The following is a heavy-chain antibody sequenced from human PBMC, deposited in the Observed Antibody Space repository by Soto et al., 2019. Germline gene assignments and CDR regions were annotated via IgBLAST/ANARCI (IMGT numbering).Heavy chain of an antibody. CDR3: ARDLSGSYYGEQMNWFDP. CDR1: GFTFISYS. J-gene: IGHJ5*02. V-gene: IGHV3-21*01. CDR2: ISSSSSYI. D-gene: IGHD1-26*01. Sequence: GGSLRLSCAASGFTFISYSMNWGRQAPGKGLEWVSSISSSSSYIYYADSVKGRFTISRDNAKNSLYLQMNSLRAEDTAVYYCARDLSGSYYGEQMNWFDPWGQGTLVTVSS.